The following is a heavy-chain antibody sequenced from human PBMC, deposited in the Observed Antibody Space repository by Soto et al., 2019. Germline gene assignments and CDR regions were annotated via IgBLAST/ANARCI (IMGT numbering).Heavy chain of an antibody. CDR2: IYYSVHT. CDR1: GGSIRSYY. Sequence: QEQLQESGPGLVKPSETLSLTCTVSGGSIRSYYWNWIRQPPGKGLEWIGSIYYSVHTNYNPSLRSRVTLSADSSKNRFSLSLSSVTAADTAVYYCARSYIVRGVISFSHDFYMDVWGNGATVTVSS. D-gene: IGHD3-10*01. J-gene: IGHJ6*03. CDR3: ARSYIVRGVISFSHDFYMDV. V-gene: IGHV4-59*08.